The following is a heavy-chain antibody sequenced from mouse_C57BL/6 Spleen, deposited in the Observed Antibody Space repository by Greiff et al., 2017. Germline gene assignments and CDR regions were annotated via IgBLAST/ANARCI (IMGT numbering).Heavy chain of an antibody. D-gene: IGHD1-1*01. CDR3: ARSGITTVVATDY. V-gene: IGHV1-50*01. CDR2: IDPSDSYT. Sequence: QVQLQQPGAELVKPGASVKLSCKASGYTFTSYWMQWVKQRPGQGLEWIGEIDPSDSYTNYNQKFQGKATLTVDTSSSTAYMQLSSLTSEDSAVDYCARSGITTVVATDYWGQGTTLTVSS. J-gene: IGHJ2*01. CDR1: GYTFTSYW.